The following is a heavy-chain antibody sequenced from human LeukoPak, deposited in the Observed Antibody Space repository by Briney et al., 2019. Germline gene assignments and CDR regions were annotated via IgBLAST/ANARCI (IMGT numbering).Heavy chain of an antibody. CDR2: IYTSGST. D-gene: IGHD3-22*01. J-gene: IGHJ5*02. V-gene: IGHV4-4*07. CDR1: GGSISNYY. CDR3: AGDRYDSVYNWFDP. Sequence: SETLSLTCTVSGGSISNYYWSWIRQPAGKGLEWIGRIYTSGSTNYNPNYNPSLKSRVTMSVDTSKNQFSLKLTSVTAADTAVYYCAGDRYDSVYNWFDPWGQGTLVTVSS.